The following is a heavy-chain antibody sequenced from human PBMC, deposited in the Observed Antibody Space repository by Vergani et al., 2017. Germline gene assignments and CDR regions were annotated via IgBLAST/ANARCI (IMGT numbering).Heavy chain of an antibody. CDR1: GGSISSYY. CDR3: ARTDSSGYYYYFDY. Sequence: QVQLQESGPGLVKPSETLSLTCTVSGGSISSYYWSWIRQPAGKGLEWIGRIYTSGSTNYNPSLKSRVTISVDTSKNQFSLKLSSVTAADTAVYYCARTDSSGYYYYFDYWGQGTLVTVSS. V-gene: IGHV4-4*07. J-gene: IGHJ4*02. D-gene: IGHD3-22*01. CDR2: IYTSGST.